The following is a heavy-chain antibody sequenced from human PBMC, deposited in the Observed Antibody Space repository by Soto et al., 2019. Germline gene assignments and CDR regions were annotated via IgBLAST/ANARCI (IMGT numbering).Heavy chain of an antibody. J-gene: IGHJ4*02. Sequence: EVQSVESGGGLVEPGGSLRLSCAVSGFTFSNAWMSWVRQAPGKGLEWVGRIKSKSDGGATDYAVPGKGRFTISRHDSKNTLYLQMSKLKTEDTALYYCNTDLWWETAVTEFWGQGILVTVSA. CDR1: GFTFSNAW. D-gene: IGHD4-17*01. V-gene: IGHV3-15*01. CDR3: NTDLWWETAVTEF. CDR2: IKSKSDGGAT.